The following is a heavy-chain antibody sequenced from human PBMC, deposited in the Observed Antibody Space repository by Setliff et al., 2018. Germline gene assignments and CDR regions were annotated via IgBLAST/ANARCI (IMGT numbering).Heavy chain of an antibody. CDR1: GYSFSTYA. Sequence: ASVKVSCKASGYSFSTYAMSWIRQAPGQGLEWMGRINTNTGNPSYAQGFTGRFVFSLDTSVSTAYLQISSLKPEDTAMYYCARASRFATIVWKGDYYMDVWGKGTTVT. J-gene: IGHJ6*03. D-gene: IGHD3-16*02. V-gene: IGHV7-4-1*02. CDR3: ARASRFATIVWKGDYYMDV. CDR2: INTNTGNP.